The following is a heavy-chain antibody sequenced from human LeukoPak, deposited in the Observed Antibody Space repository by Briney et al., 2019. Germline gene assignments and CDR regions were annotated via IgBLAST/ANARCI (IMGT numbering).Heavy chain of an antibody. Sequence: ASVKVSCTASGYTFTGYYMHWVRQAPGQGLEWMGWINPNSGGTNYAQKFQGRVTMTRDTSISTAYMELSRLRSDDTAVYYCARDNIAAAGYYYYMDVWGKGTTVTVSS. CDR3: ARDNIAAAGYYYYMDV. D-gene: IGHD6-13*01. CDR1: GYTFTGYY. CDR2: INPNSGGT. J-gene: IGHJ6*03. V-gene: IGHV1-2*02.